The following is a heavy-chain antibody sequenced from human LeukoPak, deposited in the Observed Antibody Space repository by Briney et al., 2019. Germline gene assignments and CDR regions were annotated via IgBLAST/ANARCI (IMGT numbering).Heavy chain of an antibody. Sequence: SGGSLRLSCAASGFTFSSYAMSWVRQAPGKGLEWVSAISGSGGSTYYADSVKGRFTISREHSKNTLYLQITVNVDAETVVYYCAKLTYSSSKYFDYWGQGTLVTVSS. CDR1: GFTFSSYA. J-gene: IGHJ4*02. D-gene: IGHD6-6*01. V-gene: IGHV3-23*01. CDR3: AKLTYSSSKYFDY. CDR2: ISGSGGST.